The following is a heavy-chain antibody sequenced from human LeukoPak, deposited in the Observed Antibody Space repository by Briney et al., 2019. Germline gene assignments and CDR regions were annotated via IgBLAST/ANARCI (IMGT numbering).Heavy chain of an antibody. V-gene: IGHV3-48*03. J-gene: IGHJ3*01. Sequence: PGGSLRLSCAASGFTFSSYEMNWVRQAPGKGLEWVSYISSSGSTIYYADSVKGRFTISRDNAKNSLYLQMNSLKTEDTAVYYCTRDSAFDLWGQGAMVTVSS. CDR1: GFTFSSYE. CDR3: TRDSAFDL. CDR2: ISSSGSTI.